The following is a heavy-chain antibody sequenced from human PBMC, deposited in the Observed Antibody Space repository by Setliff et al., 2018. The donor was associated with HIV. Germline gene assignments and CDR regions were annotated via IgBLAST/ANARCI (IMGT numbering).Heavy chain of an antibody. CDR1: GDSFKSGYY. CDR2: VFYRGGA. Sequence: SETLSLTCAAFGDSFKSGYYWGWVRQPPRKTLQWLGSVFYRGGAYYNPSLKTRLTMSLDTSKDQFSLNLTSVTAADTAVYFCARAKTTGSFFDKIHAAFNVWGPGTLVTV. CDR3: ARAKTTGSFFDKIHAAFNV. D-gene: IGHD4-17*01. J-gene: IGHJ3*01. V-gene: IGHV4-38-2*01.